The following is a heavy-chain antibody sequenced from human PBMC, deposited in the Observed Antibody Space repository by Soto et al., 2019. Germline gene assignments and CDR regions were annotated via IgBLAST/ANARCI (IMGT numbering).Heavy chain of an antibody. Sequence: EVQLLESGGGLVQPGGSLRLSCAASGFTFSNYAMSWVRQAPGKGLEWVSTINWSGDSTYYADSVKGRFTISRDNSRNTLYLQMNSLRAEDTAVYSCAKKYHYGSGTYLFYFDYWGQGTLVTVSS. CDR1: GFTFSNYA. CDR3: AKKYHYGSGTYLFYFDY. J-gene: IGHJ4*02. V-gene: IGHV3-23*01. D-gene: IGHD3-10*01. CDR2: INWSGDST.